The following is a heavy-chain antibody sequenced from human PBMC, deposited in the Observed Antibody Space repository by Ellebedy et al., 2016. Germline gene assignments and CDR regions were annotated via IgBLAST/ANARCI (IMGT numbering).Heavy chain of an antibody. CDR3: ARGRGIFGVVIILTWFDP. D-gene: IGHD3-3*01. Sequence: SETLSLTXAVYGGSFSGYSWSWIRQPPGKGLAWIGEINHSGSTNYNPSLKSRVTISVDTSKNQFSLKLSSVTAADTAVYYCARGRGIFGVVIILTWFDPWGQGTLVTVSS. J-gene: IGHJ5*02. CDR2: INHSGST. V-gene: IGHV4-34*01. CDR1: GGSFSGYS.